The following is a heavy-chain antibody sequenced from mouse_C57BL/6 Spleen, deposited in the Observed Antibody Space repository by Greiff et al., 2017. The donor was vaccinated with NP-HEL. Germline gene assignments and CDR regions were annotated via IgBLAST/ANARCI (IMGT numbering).Heavy chain of an antibody. D-gene: IGHD1-1*01. Sequence: EVQLQQSGPELVKPGASVKISCKASGYSFTDYNMNWVKQSNGKSLEWIGVINPNYGTTSYNQKFKGKATLTVDQSSSTAYMQLNSLTSEDSAVYYCATGYYYTHYWYFDVWGTGTTVTVSS. CDR2: INPNYGTT. CDR3: ATGYYYTHYWYFDV. V-gene: IGHV1-39*01. J-gene: IGHJ1*03. CDR1: GYSFTDYN.